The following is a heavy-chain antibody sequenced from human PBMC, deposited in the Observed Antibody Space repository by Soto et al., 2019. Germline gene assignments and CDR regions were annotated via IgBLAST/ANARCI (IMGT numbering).Heavy chain of an antibody. J-gene: IGHJ6*02. Sequence: GEYLKISCQGSGYIFTTYWIGWVRQMRGKGLEWMGIIYPTDSDTRYSPSFQGQVTISADKSITTAYLQWSSLRASDTAVYYCARSGYSSHGMDVWGQGTTVNVSS. CDR1: GYIFTTYW. D-gene: IGHD5-12*01. CDR3: ARSGYSSHGMDV. CDR2: IYPTDSDT. V-gene: IGHV5-51*01.